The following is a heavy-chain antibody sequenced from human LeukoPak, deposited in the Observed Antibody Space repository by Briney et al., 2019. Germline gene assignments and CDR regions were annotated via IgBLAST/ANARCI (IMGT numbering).Heavy chain of an antibody. CDR2: INPNSGGT. J-gene: IGHJ4*02. CDR3: ARDPHAWLEGYCSSTSCYTEEYYFDY. V-gene: IGHV1-2*02. CDR1: GYTFTGYY. Sequence: GASVKVSCKASGYTFTGYYMHWVRQAPGQGLEWMGWINPNSGGTNYAQKFQGRVTMTRDTSISTAYMELSRLRSDDTAVYYCARDPHAWLEGYCSSTSCYTEEYYFDYWGQGTLVTVSS. D-gene: IGHD2-2*02.